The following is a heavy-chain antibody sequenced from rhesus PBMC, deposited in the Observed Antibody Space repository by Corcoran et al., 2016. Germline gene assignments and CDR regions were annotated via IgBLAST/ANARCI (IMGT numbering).Heavy chain of an antibody. CDR2: INGNSEGT. V-gene: IGHV4-127*01. D-gene: IGHD1-20*01. J-gene: IGHJ5-1*01. Sequence: QVQLQESGPGLVKPSETLSLTCAVSGYSISSRYGWMWVRQAPGTGMEWISYINGNSEGTNYHPSLKRRLTISKDMSKNQFSLRLTSVTAADTAVYYCARTKGTSSPNRFDVGGPGVLVTVSS. CDR1: GYSISSRYG. CDR3: ARTKGTSSPNRFDV.